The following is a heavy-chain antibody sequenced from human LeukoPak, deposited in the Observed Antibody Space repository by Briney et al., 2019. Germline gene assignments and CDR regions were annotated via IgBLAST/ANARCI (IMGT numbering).Heavy chain of an antibody. J-gene: IGHJ5*02. CDR3: ARAPYDFLTGYSLNWFDP. Sequence: APVKVSCKASGYTFTTYAIHWVRQAPGQRLEWMGWINSDNGNTKYSQKFQGRVTITRDTSAYTAYMELRSLSSADTAVYFCARAPYDFLTGYSLNWFDPWGQGTLVTVSS. CDR2: INSDNGNT. V-gene: IGHV1-3*04. CDR1: GYTFTTYA. D-gene: IGHD3-9*01.